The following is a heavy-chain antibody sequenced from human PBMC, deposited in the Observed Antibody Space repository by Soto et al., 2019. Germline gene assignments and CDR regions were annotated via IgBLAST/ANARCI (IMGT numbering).Heavy chain of an antibody. Sequence: GESLKISCKGSGYSFSNYWIGWVRQMPGKGLEWMGIIYPGDSDTRYSPSLQGQVTISADKSISTAYLQRSSLKASDTAMYFCARRVEDTAMVYDAFDIWGQGTMVTVSS. D-gene: IGHD5-18*01. V-gene: IGHV5-51*01. J-gene: IGHJ3*02. CDR3: ARRVEDTAMVYDAFDI. CDR1: GYSFSNYW. CDR2: IYPGDSDT.